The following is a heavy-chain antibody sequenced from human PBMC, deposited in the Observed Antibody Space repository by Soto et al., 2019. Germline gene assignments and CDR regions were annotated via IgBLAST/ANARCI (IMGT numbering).Heavy chain of an antibody. D-gene: IGHD6-19*01. J-gene: IGHJ4*02. CDR2: IDWDDDK. Sequence: SGPTLLNPPQTLTLTCTFSGFSLSTSGMCVSWIRQPPGKALEWLARIDWDDDKYYSTSLKTRLTISKDTSKNQVVLTMTNMDPVDTATYYCARILAGGIAVAGGDYFDYWGQGTLVTVSS. CDR1: GFSLSTSGMC. CDR3: ARILAGGIAVAGGDYFDY. V-gene: IGHV2-70*11.